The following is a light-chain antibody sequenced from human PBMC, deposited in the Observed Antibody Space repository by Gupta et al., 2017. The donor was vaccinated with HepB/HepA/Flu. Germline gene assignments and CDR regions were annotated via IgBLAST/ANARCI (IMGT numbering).Light chain of an antibody. CDR3: QQDNNWPVWT. CDR2: GAS. CDR1: QSVSNN. J-gene: IGKJ1*01. V-gene: IGKV3-15*01. Sequence: EIVMTQSPATLSVSPGERATLSCRASQSVSNNLAWYQQKPGQAPRLLIYGASTRATGIPARFSGSGSGTEFTLTISSRQSEDFAVYYCQQDNNWPVWTFGQGTKVEIK.